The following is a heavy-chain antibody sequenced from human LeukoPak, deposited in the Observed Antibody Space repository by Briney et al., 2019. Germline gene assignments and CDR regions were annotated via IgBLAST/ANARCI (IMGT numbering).Heavy chain of an antibody. CDR3: ARGAYCSSTSCDLGNDY. CDR2: ISSSSSYI. J-gene: IGHJ4*02. D-gene: IGHD2-2*01. CDR1: GFTFSSYS. Sequence: GGSLRLSCAASGFTFSSYSMNWVRQAPGKGLEWVSSISSSSSYIYYADSVKGRFTISRDNAKNSLYLQMDSLRAEDTAVYYCARGAYCSSTSCDLGNDYWGQGTLVTVSS. V-gene: IGHV3-21*01.